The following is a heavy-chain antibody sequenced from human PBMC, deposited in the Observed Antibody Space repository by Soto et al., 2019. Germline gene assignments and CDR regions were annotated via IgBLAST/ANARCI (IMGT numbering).Heavy chain of an antibody. CDR3: ARGLAGNSYDSSGYCYFDY. CDR1: GGSFSGYY. D-gene: IGHD3-22*01. J-gene: IGHJ4*02. V-gene: IGHV4-34*01. Sequence: PSETLSLTCAVYGGSFSGYYWSCIRQPPWKGLEWVGEINHSGSTNYNPSLKSRVTISVDTSKNQFSLKLSSVTAADTGVYYCARGLAGNSYDSSGYCYFDYGGQGTLVTVAS. CDR2: INHSGST.